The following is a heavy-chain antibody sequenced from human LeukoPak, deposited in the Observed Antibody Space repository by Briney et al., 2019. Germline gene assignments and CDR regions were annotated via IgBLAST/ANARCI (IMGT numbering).Heavy chain of an antibody. CDR2: INHSGST. J-gene: IGHJ6*02. CDR3: ARGDTTTYGHHYYYYGMDV. Sequence: SETLSLTCTVSGGSISSYYWSWIRQPPGKGLEWIGEINHSGSTNYNPSLKSRVTISVDTSKNQFSLKLSSVTAADTAVYYCARGDTTTYGHHYYYYGMDVWGQGTTVTVSS. CDR1: GGSISSYY. D-gene: IGHD1-1*01. V-gene: IGHV4-34*01.